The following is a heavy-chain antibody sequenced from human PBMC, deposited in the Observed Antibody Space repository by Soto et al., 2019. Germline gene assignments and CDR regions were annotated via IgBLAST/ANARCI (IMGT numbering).Heavy chain of an antibody. CDR3: VKPSGGTFLQWPFRM. CDR1: GFTFRQYD. V-gene: IGHV3-23*01. J-gene: IGHJ3*02. Sequence: GGSLRLSCAASGFTFRQYDLSWVRQAPGKGLEWVSAISGGGFTTHYADSVKGRLTVTRDNFNNVLHLQMNSLRAEDTAVYYCVKPSGGTFLQWPFRMSGQGTMVTVSS. D-gene: IGHD2-15*01. CDR2: ISGGGFTT.